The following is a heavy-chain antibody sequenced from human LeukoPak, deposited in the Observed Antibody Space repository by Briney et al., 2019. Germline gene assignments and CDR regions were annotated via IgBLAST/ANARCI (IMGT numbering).Heavy chain of an antibody. J-gene: IGHJ4*02. CDR3: AKGSYYDSSGSFYFDY. Sequence: GGSLRLSCAAAGFTFSSYAVSWVRQAPGKGLEWVTGISGSGDNTYYADSVKGRFTISRDNSKNTLYVQVNSLGTEDTAAYYCAKGSYYDSSGSFYFDYWGQGTLVTVSS. CDR2: ISGSGDNT. V-gene: IGHV3-23*01. D-gene: IGHD3-22*01. CDR1: GFTFSSYA.